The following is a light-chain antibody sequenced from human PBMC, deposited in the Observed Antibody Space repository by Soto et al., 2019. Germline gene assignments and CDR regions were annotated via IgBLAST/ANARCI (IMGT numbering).Light chain of an antibody. CDR1: QTISSNY. CDR3: QQYVSWT. Sequence: EIVLTQSPGTLSVSPGERATVSCRTSQTISSNYLAWYQQKPGQAPSLLIYGTSSRATGIPDRFSGSGSGTDFTITISRLEPEDSAIYYCQQYVSWTFGQGTKVEIK. V-gene: IGKV3-20*01. J-gene: IGKJ1*01. CDR2: GTS.